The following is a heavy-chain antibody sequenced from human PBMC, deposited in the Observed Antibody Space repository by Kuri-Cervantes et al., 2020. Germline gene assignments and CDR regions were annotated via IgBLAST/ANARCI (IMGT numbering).Heavy chain of an antibody. Sequence: GSLRLSCTVSGGSINNYYWNWIRQSPGKGLEWIGFVYYSGSTSYNPSLKSRATISVDTSKNQFSLKLSSVTAADTAVYYCARGDNYYDSSGYYFAFDIWGQGTMVTVSS. V-gene: IGHV4-59*08. D-gene: IGHD3-22*01. CDR3: ARGDNYYDSSGYYFAFDI. CDR1: GGSINNYY. J-gene: IGHJ3*02. CDR2: VYYSGST.